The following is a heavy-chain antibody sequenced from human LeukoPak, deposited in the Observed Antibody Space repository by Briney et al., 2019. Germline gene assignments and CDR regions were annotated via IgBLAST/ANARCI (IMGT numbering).Heavy chain of an antibody. CDR3: AIDSGIDGKTRWFDP. D-gene: IGHD1-20*01. CDR1: GYTFTSYG. V-gene: IGHV1-18*01. J-gene: IGHJ5*02. Sequence: ASVKVSCKASGYTFTSYGISWVRQAPGQGLEWMGWISAYNGNTNYAQKFQDRVTMTEDTSTDTAYMELSSLRSEDTAVYYCAIDSGIDGKTRWFDPWGQGTLVIVS. CDR2: ISAYNGNT.